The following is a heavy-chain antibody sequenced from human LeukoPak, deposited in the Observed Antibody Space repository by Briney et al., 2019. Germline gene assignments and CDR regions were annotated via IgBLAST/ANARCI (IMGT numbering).Heavy chain of an antibody. Sequence: GASVKVSCKASGYTFTSYDINWVRQAPGHRLEWMGWINTGNGNTKYSQNFQDRVTVTRDTSASTAYMELSSLKSEDTAVYYCARCGYSDGWSCDHWGQGTLVTVSS. D-gene: IGHD5-18*01. CDR3: ARCGYSDGWSCDH. CDR1: GYTFTSYD. J-gene: IGHJ5*02. V-gene: IGHV1-3*04. CDR2: INTGNGNT.